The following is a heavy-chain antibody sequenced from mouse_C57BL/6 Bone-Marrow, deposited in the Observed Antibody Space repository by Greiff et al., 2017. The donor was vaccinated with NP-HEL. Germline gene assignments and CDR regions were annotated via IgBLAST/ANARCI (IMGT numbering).Heavy chain of an antibody. CDR2: ISSGGDYI. CDR3: TRDRGLRRRFAY. CDR1: GLTFSSYA. V-gene: IGHV5-9-1*02. D-gene: IGHD2-4*01. Sequence: EVQLVESGEGLVKPGGSLKLSCAASGLTFSSYAMSWVRPTPEKRLEWVAYISSGGDYIYYADTVKGRFTISRDNARNTLYLQMSSLKSEDTAMYYCTRDRGLRRRFAYWGQGTLVTVSA. J-gene: IGHJ3*01.